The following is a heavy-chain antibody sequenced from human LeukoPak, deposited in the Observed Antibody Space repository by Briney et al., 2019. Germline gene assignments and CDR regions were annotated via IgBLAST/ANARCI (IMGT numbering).Heavy chain of an antibody. Sequence: EASVKVSCKVSGYTLTELSMHWVRQAPGKGLEWMGGFDPEDGETIYAQKFQGRVTMTEDTSTDTAYMELSSLRSEDTAVYYCATPWPVGASPGPFDYWGQGTQVTVSS. D-gene: IGHD1-26*01. CDR3: ATPWPVGASPGPFDY. J-gene: IGHJ4*02. CDR2: FDPEDGET. V-gene: IGHV1-24*01. CDR1: GYTLTELS.